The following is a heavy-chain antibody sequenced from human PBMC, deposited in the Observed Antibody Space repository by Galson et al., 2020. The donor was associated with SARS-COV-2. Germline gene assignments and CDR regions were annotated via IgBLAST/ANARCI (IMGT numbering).Heavy chain of an antibody. D-gene: IGHD2-15*01. Sequence: SVKVSCKASGGTFSSYAISWVRQAPGQGLEWMGGIIPIFGTANYAQKFQGRVTITADESTSTAYMELSSLRSEDTAVYYCARAGYCSGGSCYSSLIPNWFDPWGQGTLVTVSS. CDR3: ARAGYCSGGSCYSSLIPNWFDP. J-gene: IGHJ5*02. CDR1: GGTFSSYA. V-gene: IGHV1-69*13. CDR2: IIPIFGTA.